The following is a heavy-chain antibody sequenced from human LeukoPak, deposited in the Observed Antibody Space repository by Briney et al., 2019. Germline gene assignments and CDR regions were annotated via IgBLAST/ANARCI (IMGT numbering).Heavy chain of an antibody. D-gene: IGHD6-13*01. J-gene: IGHJ4*02. CDR2: INHSGST. CDR3: ARKRGIAAAIFDY. CDR1: GGSFSGYY. V-gene: IGHV4-34*01. Sequence: SETLSLTCAVYGGSFSGYYWSWIRQPPGKGLEWIGEINHSGSTNYNPSLKSRVTISVDTSNNQFSLKLSSVTAADTAVYYCARKRGIAAAIFDYWGQGTLVTVSS.